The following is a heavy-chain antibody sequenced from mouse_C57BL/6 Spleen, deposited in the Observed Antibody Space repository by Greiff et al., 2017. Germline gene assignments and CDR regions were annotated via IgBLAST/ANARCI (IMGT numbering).Heavy chain of an antibody. CDR1: GYTFTDYY. J-gene: IGHJ4*01. Sequence: EVQLQQSGPVLVKPGASVKMSCKASGYTFTDYYMNWVKQSHGKSLEWIGVINPYNGGTSYNQKFKGKATLTVDKSSSTAYMELTSLTSEDSAVYYCARDRLGYEDALDYWGQGTSVTVSS. D-gene: IGHD2-2*01. CDR2: INPYNGGT. V-gene: IGHV1-19*01. CDR3: ARDRLGYEDALDY.